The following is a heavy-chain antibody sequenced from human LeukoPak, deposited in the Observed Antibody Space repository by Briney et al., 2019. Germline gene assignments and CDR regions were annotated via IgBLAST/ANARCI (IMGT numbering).Heavy chain of an antibody. V-gene: IGHV3-33*06. CDR2: IWYDGSNK. Sequence: GGSLRLSRAASGFTFSNYDMHWVRQAPGKGLEWVAVIWYDGSNKYYADSVKGRFTLSRDNSKNTLYLQMNSLRAEDTAVYYCAKRNSGNYFDDWGQGSLVTVSS. CDR3: AKRNSGNYFDD. CDR1: GFTFSNYD. J-gene: IGHJ4*02. D-gene: IGHD1-26*01.